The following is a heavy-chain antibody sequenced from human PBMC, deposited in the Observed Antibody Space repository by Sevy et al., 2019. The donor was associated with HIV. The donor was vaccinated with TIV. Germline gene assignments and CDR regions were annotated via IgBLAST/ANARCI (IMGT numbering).Heavy chain of an antibody. CDR3: ATTKDYYDSSGSPFDY. D-gene: IGHD3-22*01. J-gene: IGHJ4*02. CDR1: GYTLTQLS. Sequence: ASVKVSCKVSGYTLTQLSMHWVRQAPGKGLERMGSFDPEDGETLYAQKFQGRVTMTEDTSTDTAYMELRSLRSEDTAVYYCATTKDYYDSSGSPFDYWGQGTLVTVSS. CDR2: FDPEDGET. V-gene: IGHV1-24*01.